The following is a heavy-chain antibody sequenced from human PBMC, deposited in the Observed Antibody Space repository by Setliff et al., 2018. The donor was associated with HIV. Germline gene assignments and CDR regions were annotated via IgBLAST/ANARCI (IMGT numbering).Heavy chain of an antibody. CDR1: GYTFTTYG. D-gene: IGHD4-17*01. V-gene: IGHV1-18*01. Sequence: GASVKVSCKASGYTFTTYGITWVRQAPGQGLEWMGWISTYNGNTNYAQKFQGRVTMTTVTSTSTAYMELRSLRSEDTAVYYCARGQASNDYGVSFWGQGTMVTVSS. CDR2: ISTYNGNT. J-gene: IGHJ3*01. CDR3: ARGQASNDYGVSF.